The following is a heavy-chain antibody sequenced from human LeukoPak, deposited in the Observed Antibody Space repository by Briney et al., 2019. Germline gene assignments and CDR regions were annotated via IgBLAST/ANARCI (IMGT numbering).Heavy chain of an antibody. CDR2: ISYDGSNK. CDR3: ASSRYSSSWPYDY. V-gene: IGHV3-30-3*01. Sequence: GGSLRLSCAASGFTSSSYAMHWVRQAPGKGLEWVAVISYDGSNKYYADSVKGRFTISRDNSKNTLYLQMNSLRAEDTAVYYCASSRYSSSWPYDYWGQGTLVTVSS. D-gene: IGHD6-13*01. J-gene: IGHJ4*02. CDR1: GFTSSSYA.